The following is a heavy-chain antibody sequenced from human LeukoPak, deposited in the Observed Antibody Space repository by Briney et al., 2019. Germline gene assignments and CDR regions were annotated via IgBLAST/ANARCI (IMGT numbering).Heavy chain of an antibody. CDR2: INHSGST. CDR1: GGSFSGYY. V-gene: IGHV4-34*01. J-gene: IGHJ4*02. CDR3: ARDFRTAAALD. D-gene: IGHD6-13*01. Sequence: DTLSLTCAVYGGSFSGYYWSWIRQPPGKGLEWIGEINHSGSTNYNPSLKSRVTISVDNAKNQFSLKLSSVTAADTAVYYCARDFRTAAALDWGQGTLVTVSS.